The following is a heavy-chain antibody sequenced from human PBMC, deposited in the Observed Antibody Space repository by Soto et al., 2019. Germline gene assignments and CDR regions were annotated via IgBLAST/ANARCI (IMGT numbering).Heavy chain of an antibody. CDR1: GFTFDDYA. V-gene: IGHV3-9*01. Sequence: GGSLRLSCAASGFTFDDYAMHWVRQAPGKGLEWVSGINWNSGSIGYADSVKGRFTISRDNAKTSLYLQMNSLRAEDTAVYYCARLKQDYAVAWGQGTLVTVSS. D-gene: IGHD3-16*01. J-gene: IGHJ5*02. CDR2: INWNSGSI. CDR3: ARLKQDYAVA.